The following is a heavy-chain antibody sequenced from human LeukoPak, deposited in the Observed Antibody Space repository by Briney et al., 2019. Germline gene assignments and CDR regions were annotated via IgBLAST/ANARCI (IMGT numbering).Heavy chain of an antibody. J-gene: IGHJ2*01. Sequence: TPPQTLSLTCAVSGGSISSGGYYWSWIRQHPGKGLEWIGYIYYSGSTYYNPSLKSRVTISVDTSKNQFSLKLSSVTAADTAVYYCARDVNSSSWWYFDLWGRGTLVTVSS. V-gene: IGHV4-31*11. CDR3: ARDVNSSSWWYFDL. CDR2: IYYSGST. D-gene: IGHD6-13*01. CDR1: GGSISSGGYY.